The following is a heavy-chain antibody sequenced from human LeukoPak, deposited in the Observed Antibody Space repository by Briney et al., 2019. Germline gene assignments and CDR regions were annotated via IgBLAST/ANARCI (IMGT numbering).Heavy chain of an antibody. D-gene: IGHD6-6*01. Sequence: PSETLSLTCTVSGYSISSGYYWGWIRQPPGKGLEWIGSIYDSGSTYYNPSLKSRVTISVDTSKNQFSLNLSSVTAADTAVYYCASFSSSSVAFDIWGQGTMVTVSS. J-gene: IGHJ3*02. V-gene: IGHV4-38-2*02. CDR2: IYDSGST. CDR1: GYSISSGYY. CDR3: ASFSSSSVAFDI.